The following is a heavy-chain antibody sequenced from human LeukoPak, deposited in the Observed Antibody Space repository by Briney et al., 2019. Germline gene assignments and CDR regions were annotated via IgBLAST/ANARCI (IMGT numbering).Heavy chain of an antibody. J-gene: IGHJ6*02. D-gene: IGHD3-9*01. CDR1: GGSISSYH. CDR2: IYYSGST. Sequence: SETLSLTCTVSGGSISSYHWSRIRQPPGKGLEWIGYIYYSGSTNYNPSLKSRVTISVDTSKNQFSLKLSSVTAADTAVYYCARGGLGYFDWLSQAAYYGMDVWGQGTTVTVSS. V-gene: IGHV4-59*08. CDR3: ARGGLGYFDWLSQAAYYGMDV.